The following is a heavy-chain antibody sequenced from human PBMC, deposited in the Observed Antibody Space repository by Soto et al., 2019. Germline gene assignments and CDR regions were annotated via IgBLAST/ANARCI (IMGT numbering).Heavy chain of an antibody. V-gene: IGHV3-30*18. J-gene: IGHJ6*02. CDR1: GFTFSSYG. CDR3: AKDGGFGEFNPTPYYYGMDV. D-gene: IGHD3-10*01. CDR2: ISYDGSNK. Sequence: GGSLRLSCAASGFTFSSYGMHWVRQAPGKGLEWVAVISYDGSNKYYADSVEGRFTISRDNSKNTLYLQMNSLRAEDTAVYYCAKDGGFGEFNPTPYYYGMDVWGQGTTVTVSS.